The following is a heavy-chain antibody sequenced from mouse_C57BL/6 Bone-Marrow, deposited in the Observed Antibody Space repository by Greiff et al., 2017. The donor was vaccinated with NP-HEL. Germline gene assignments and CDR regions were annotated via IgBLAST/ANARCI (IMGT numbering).Heavy chain of an antibody. CDR3: AIRLFAY. J-gene: IGHJ3*01. CDR2: INPSSGYT. V-gene: IGHV1-4*01. CDR1: CYTFTSYT. Sequence: VTLQASGAALARPCSSVQMSCKASCYTFTSYTMHLVKQRPGQGLEWIGYINPSSGYTKYNHKFKDKDTLTADKSSSTAYMQLSSLTSEDSAVYYCAIRLFAYWGQGTLVTVSA. D-gene: IGHD1-2*01.